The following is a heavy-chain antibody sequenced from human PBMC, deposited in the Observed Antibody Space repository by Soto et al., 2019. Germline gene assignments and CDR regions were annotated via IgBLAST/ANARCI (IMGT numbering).Heavy chain of an antibody. CDR2: ISGSAIAT. Sequence: GGSLRLSCAASGFTFSDYAMSWVRQAPGKGLEWVSAISGSAIATYYADTVKGRFTISRDNSKNTSFLQMDSLRPEDTAIYYCAKGGTTGTTNSHFWYFDLWGRGTPVTVSS. CDR3: AKGGTTGTTNSHFWYFDL. J-gene: IGHJ2*01. CDR1: GFTFSDYA. V-gene: IGHV3-23*01. D-gene: IGHD1-1*01.